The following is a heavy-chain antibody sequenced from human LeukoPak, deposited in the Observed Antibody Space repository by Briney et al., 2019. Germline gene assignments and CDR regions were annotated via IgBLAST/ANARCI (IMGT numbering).Heavy chain of an antibody. D-gene: IGHD5-12*01. J-gene: IGHJ4*02. Sequence: GGSLRLSCAASGFTFSSYGMHWVRQAPGKGLEWVAVISYDGSNKYYVDSVKGRFTISRDNSKNTLYLQMNSLRAEDTAVYYCAKDYVVATSTHIVWGQGTLVTVSS. CDR1: GFTFSSYG. V-gene: IGHV3-30*18. CDR2: ISYDGSNK. CDR3: AKDYVVATSTHIV.